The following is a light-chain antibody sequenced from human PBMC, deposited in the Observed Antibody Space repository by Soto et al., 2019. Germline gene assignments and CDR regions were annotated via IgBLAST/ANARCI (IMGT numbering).Light chain of an antibody. J-gene: IGLJ1*01. V-gene: IGLV2-14*01. CDR3: SPYKRRTTLGF. Sequence: QSVLTHPASVSGSPGQSITISCTGTSSDVGGYNYVSWYQQHPGKAPKLMIYDVSNRPSGVSNRFSGSKSGNTASLTISGLQAEEGAVYYCSPYKRRTTLGFLGTGTKAPVL. CDR2: DVS. CDR1: SSDVGGYNY.